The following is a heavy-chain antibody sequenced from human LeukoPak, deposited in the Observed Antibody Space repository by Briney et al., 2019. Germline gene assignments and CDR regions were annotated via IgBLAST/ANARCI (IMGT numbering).Heavy chain of an antibody. CDR2: INPNSGGT. Sequence: GASVKVSCKASGYTFTDHYIHWLRQAPGQGLEWMGRINPNSGGTNFAQKFQGRVTMTRDTSISTAYMELSGLRSDDTAMYYCARVMVSLVRGDYFYFDYWAQGTLVTVSS. J-gene: IGHJ4*02. V-gene: IGHV1-2*06. D-gene: IGHD3-10*01. CDR1: GYTFTDHY. CDR3: ARVMVSLVRGDYFYFDY.